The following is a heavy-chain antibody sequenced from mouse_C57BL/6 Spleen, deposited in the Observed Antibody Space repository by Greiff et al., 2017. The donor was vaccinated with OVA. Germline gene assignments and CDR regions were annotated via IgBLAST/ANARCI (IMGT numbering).Heavy chain of an antibody. J-gene: IGHJ3*01. Sequence: QVQLQQSGAELARPGASVKLSCKASGYTFTSYGISWVKQRTGQGLEWIGEIYPRSGNTYYNEKFKGKATLTADKSSSTAYMELRSLTSEDSAVYFCAVHYDYTFAYWGQGTLVTVSA. CDR2: IYPRSGNT. V-gene: IGHV1-81*01. CDR1: GYTFTSYG. CDR3: AVHYDYTFAY. D-gene: IGHD2-4*01.